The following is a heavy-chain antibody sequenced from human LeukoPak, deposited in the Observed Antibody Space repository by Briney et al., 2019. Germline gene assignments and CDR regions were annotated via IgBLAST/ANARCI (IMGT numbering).Heavy chain of an antibody. D-gene: IGHD4-17*01. Sequence: PGGSLRLSCAASGFTFNNYAMNWVRQAPGKGLEWVSVITSSGSTCYADSVKDRFTISRDNSKNTLYLQMNSLRAEDTAIYYCAKDLYGDYDFDCWGRGTLATVSS. V-gene: IGHV3-23*01. CDR2: ITSSGST. CDR3: AKDLYGDYDFDC. CDR1: GFTFNNYA. J-gene: IGHJ4*02.